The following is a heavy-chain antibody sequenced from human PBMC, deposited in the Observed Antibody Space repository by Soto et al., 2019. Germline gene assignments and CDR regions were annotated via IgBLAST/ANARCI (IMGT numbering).Heavy chain of an antibody. J-gene: IGHJ4*02. CDR3: ARGLSGTRD. CDR1: GGSISSYY. CDR2: IYYSGST. V-gene: IGHV4-59*01. D-gene: IGHD2-2*01. Sequence: QVQLQESGPGLVKPSETLSLTCTVSGGSISSYYWSWIRQPPGKGLEWIGYIYYSGSTNYNPSLKSRVTISVDTSKNQFSLKLSSMTAADTAVYYCARGLSGTRDWGQGTLVTVSS.